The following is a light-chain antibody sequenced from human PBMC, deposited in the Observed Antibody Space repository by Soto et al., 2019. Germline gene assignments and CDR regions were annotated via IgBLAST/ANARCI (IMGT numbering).Light chain of an antibody. V-gene: IGLV2-14*01. J-gene: IGLJ2*01. Sequence: QSVLTQPASVSGSPGQSITISCTGTSSDVGGYNYVSWYQQHPGKAPKLMIYDVSNRPSGVSTRFSGSKSGNTASLTISGRQAEDDADYYCISYTSSSTLVVFGGGTQLTVL. CDR1: SSDVGGYNY. CDR3: ISYTSSSTLVV. CDR2: DVS.